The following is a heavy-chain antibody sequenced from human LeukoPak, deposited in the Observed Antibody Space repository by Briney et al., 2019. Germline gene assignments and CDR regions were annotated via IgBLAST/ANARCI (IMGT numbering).Heavy chain of an antibody. CDR2: ISYDGSNK. CDR3: ARDSVEVRGVIIPYYFDY. CDR1: GFTFSSYA. Sequence: GGSLRLSCAASGFTFSSYAMHWVRQAPGKGLERVAVISYDGSNKYYADSVKGRFTISRDNSKNTLYLQMNSLRAEDTAVYYCARDSVEVRGVIIPYYFDYWGQGTLVTVSS. D-gene: IGHD3-10*01. J-gene: IGHJ4*02. V-gene: IGHV3-30-3*01.